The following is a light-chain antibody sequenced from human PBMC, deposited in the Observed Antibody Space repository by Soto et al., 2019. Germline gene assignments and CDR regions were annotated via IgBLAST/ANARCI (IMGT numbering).Light chain of an antibody. CDR1: QSISSY. CDR3: QQRYSTPYT. J-gene: IGKJ2*01. Sequence: DIQMTQSPSSLSASVGDRVTITCRASQSISSYLNWYQQKPGKAPTLLIYAASSLKSGVPSRFSGSGSGTDFTLTISSLQPEDVATYFCQQRYSTPYTFGQGTKLEIK. V-gene: IGKV1-39*01. CDR2: AAS.